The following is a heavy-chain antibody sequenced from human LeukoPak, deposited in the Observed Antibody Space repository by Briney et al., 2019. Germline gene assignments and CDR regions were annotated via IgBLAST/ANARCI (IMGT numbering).Heavy chain of an antibody. J-gene: IGHJ4*02. D-gene: IGHD5-18*01. CDR1: GYTFTGYY. CDR2: INPNSGGT. CDR3: AKDTGMAYYFDY. Sequence: VASVKVSCKASGYTFTGYYMHWVRQAPGQGLEWMGWINPNSGGTNYAQKFQGRVTMTRDTSISTAYMELSRLRSDDTAVYYCAKDTGMAYYFDYWGQGTLVTVSS. V-gene: IGHV1-2*02.